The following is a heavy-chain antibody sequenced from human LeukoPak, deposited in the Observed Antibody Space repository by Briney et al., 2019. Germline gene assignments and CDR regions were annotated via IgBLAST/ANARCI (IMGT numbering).Heavy chain of an antibody. CDR3: ARGVSGAYYYYYMDV. Sequence: ASVKVSCKASGYTFAGYYMHWVRQAPGQGLEWMGWINPNSGGTNYAQKFQGRVTMTRDTSISTVYMELSSLRSDDSAVYYCARGVSGAYYYYYMDVWGKGTTVTVSS. CDR1: GYTFAGYY. J-gene: IGHJ6*03. V-gene: IGHV1-2*02. CDR2: INPNSGGT. D-gene: IGHD1-26*01.